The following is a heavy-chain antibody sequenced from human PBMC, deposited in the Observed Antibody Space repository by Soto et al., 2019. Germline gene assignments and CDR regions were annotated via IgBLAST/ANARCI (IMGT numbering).Heavy chain of an antibody. CDR2: IWYDGINK. D-gene: IGHD6-19*01. CDR3: ARDRYSSGWYDLDY. J-gene: IGHJ4*02. CDR1: GFTFSSYG. V-gene: IGHV3-33*08. Sequence: PGGSLRLSCSASGFTFSSYGMHWVRQAPGKGLEWVAVIWYDGINKYYADSVKGRFTISRDNSENTLYLQMNSLRAEDTAVYYCARDRYSSGWYDLDYWGQGTLVTVSS.